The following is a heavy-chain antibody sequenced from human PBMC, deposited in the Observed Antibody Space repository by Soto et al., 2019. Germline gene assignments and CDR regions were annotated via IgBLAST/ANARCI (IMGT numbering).Heavy chain of an antibody. CDR3: AKDPCSRTSCYNSIY. CDR1: GCTFSIYA. V-gene: IGHV3-23*01. J-gene: IGHJ4*02. CDR2: IRSSDGST. Sequence: GGSLRLSCAASGCTFSIYAMNWVRQAPGKGLEWVSSIRSSDGSTYYADSVRGRFTISRDDSKNTLYLEMNSLRAEDTAVYYCAKDPCSRTSCYNSIYWGQGTLVTVSS. D-gene: IGHD2-2*01.